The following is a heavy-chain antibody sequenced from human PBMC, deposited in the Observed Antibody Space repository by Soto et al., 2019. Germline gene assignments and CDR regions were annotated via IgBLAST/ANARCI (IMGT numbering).Heavy chain of an antibody. CDR1: GGTFSSYA. J-gene: IGHJ6*02. V-gene: IGHV1-69*13. Sequence: SVKVSCKASGGTFSSYAISWVRQAPGQGLEWMGGIIPIFGTANYAQKFQGRVTITADESTSTAYMELSRLRSEDTAVDYCARARGYGSFGLWYYYYGMDVWGQGTTVTVSS. CDR2: IIPIFGTA. D-gene: IGHD6-13*01. CDR3: ARARGYGSFGLWYYYYGMDV.